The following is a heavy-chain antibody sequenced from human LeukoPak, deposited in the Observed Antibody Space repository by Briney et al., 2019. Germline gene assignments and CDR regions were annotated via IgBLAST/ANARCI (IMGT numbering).Heavy chain of an antibody. J-gene: IGHJ6*03. CDR2: IYYSGST. Sequence: SETLSLTCTVSGGSISSSSYYWSWIRQPPGKGLEWIGSIYYSGSTYYNPSLKSRVTISVDTSKNQFSLKLSSVTAADTAVYYCARSQLNYYYYYMDVWGKGTTVTVSS. CDR3: ARSQLNYYYYYMDV. V-gene: IGHV4-39*01. CDR1: GGSISSSSYY. D-gene: IGHD2-2*01.